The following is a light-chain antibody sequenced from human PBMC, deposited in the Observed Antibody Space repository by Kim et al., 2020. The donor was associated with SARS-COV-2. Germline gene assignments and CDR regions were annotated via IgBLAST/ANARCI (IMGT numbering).Light chain of an antibody. CDR3: QQYDNVPIT. V-gene: IGKV1-33*01. CDR2: DAS. CDR1: QDIKNY. Sequence: GSVGDSVTITCQASQDIKNYLNWYQQKPGEAPKALIYDASNLETGVPSRFSGGGSGTDFSFTISSLQPEDFATYYCQQYDNVPITFGQGTRLEIK. J-gene: IGKJ5*01.